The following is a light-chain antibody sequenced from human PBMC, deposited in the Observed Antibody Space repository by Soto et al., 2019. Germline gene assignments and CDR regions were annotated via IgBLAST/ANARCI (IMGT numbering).Light chain of an antibody. Sequence: EIVLTQSPGTLSLSPGERATLSCRASQSVSSSYLAWYQQKPGQAPRLLIYGASSRATGIPDRFSGSGSGTDFTLTISRLEPEDFAVYYCQHYAHFGPGTKVDIK. CDR3: QHYAH. J-gene: IGKJ3*01. CDR2: GAS. CDR1: QSVSSSY. V-gene: IGKV3-20*01.